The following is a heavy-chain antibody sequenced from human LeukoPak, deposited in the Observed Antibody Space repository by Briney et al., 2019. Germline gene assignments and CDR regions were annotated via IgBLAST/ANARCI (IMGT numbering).Heavy chain of an antibody. CDR3: ARGHIAAAGTLIYYYYYGMDV. CDR1: GYTFTSYD. Sequence: GASVKVSCKASGYTFTSYDINWVRQATGQGLEWMGWMNPNSGNTGYAQKFQGRVTMTRNTSISTAYMELSSLRSEDMAVYYCARGHIAAAGTLIYYYYYGMDVWGQGTTVTVSS. J-gene: IGHJ6*02. V-gene: IGHV1-8*01. D-gene: IGHD6-13*01. CDR2: MNPNSGNT.